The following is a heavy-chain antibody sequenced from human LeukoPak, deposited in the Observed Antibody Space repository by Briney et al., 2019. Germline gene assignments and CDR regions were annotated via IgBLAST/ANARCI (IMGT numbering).Heavy chain of an antibody. Sequence: SVKVSCKASGGTFSPYAFSWVRQAPGQGLELMGGIIPTFGTANYAQKFQGRVTITADKSTSTTYMELSSLRAEDTAVYYCASYCFNGVCYRGHAFDIWGQGTLVTVSS. J-gene: IGHJ3*02. CDR3: ASYCFNGVCYRGHAFDI. D-gene: IGHD2-8*01. CDR2: IIPTFGTA. V-gene: IGHV1-69*06. CDR1: GGTFSPYA.